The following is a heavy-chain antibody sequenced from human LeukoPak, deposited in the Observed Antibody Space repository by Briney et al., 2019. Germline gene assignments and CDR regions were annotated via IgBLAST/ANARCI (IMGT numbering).Heavy chain of an antibody. J-gene: IGHJ1*01. D-gene: IGHD2-15*01. V-gene: IGHV1-18*01. CDR1: GYTFTSYG. CDR3: ARGCSGGSCYSSPAKYFQH. CDR2: ISAYNGNT. Sequence: ASVKVSCKASGYTFTSYGFSWVRQAPGQGLEWMGWISAYNGNTNYAQKLQGRVTMTTDTSTSTAYMELRSLRSDDTAVYYCARGCSGGSCYSSPAKYFQHWGQGTLVTVSS.